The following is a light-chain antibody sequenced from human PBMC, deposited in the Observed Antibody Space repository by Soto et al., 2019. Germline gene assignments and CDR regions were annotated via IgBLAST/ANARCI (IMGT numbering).Light chain of an antibody. CDR3: ETWDRNTWV. J-gene: IGLJ3*02. Sequence: QSVLTQSSSASASLRSSVKLTCTLSSGHSSYIIAWHQQQPGKAPRYLMKLEGSGSYNKGSGVPDRFSGSSSGADRYLTISNPQFEDESDYYCETWDRNTWVFGGGTKLTVL. CDR2: LEGSGSY. V-gene: IGLV4-60*02. CDR1: SGHSSYI.